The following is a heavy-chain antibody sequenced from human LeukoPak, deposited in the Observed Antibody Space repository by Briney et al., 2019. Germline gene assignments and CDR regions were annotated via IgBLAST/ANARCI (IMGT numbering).Heavy chain of an antibody. CDR2: ISSSGST. CDR3: ARLSIVGTTPDY. J-gene: IGHJ4*02. Sequence: SQTLSLTCTVSGGSIRGYYWSWIRQPPEKGLQWIGYISSSGSTNYNPSLKSRVTISVDTSKNQFSLNLNSLTAADTAVYYCARLSIVGTTPDYWGQGTLVTVST. CDR1: GGSIRGYY. D-gene: IGHD1-26*01. V-gene: IGHV4-4*09.